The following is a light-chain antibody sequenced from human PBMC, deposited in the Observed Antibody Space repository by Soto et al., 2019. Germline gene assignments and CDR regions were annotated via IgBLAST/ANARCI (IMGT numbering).Light chain of an antibody. V-gene: IGKV3-15*01. Sequence: EIVMTQSPVTLSVSPGERVTLSCRASQSVSSNLAWYQQKPGQAPSLLFYGAFTRATGIPARFSGTGSGTEFTLTISSLQSEDFALYYCQQYNDWPLTFGQGTKVDI. CDR2: GAF. CDR1: QSVSSN. CDR3: QQYNDWPLT. J-gene: IGKJ1*01.